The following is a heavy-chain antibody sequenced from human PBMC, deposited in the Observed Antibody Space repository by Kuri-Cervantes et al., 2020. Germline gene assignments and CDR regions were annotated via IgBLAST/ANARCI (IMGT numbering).Heavy chain of an antibody. D-gene: IGHD6-19*01. V-gene: IGHV4-30-2*01. J-gene: IGHJ4*02. CDR3: AGDSGWYGAVGFSEK. CDR1: GGSISSGGYS. CDR2: IYHSGST. Sequence: SQTLSLTCAVSGGSISSGGYSWSWIRQPPGKGPEWIGYIYHSGSTYYNPSLKSRVTISVDRSKNQFSLKLSSVTAADTAVYYCAGDSGWYGAVGFSEKWGQGTLVTVSS.